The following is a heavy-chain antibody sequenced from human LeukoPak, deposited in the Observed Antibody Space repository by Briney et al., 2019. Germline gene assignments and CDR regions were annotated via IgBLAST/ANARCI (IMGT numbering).Heavy chain of an antibody. CDR2: ISYDGSNK. CDR1: GFTFSSYG. D-gene: IGHD3-22*01. Sequence: GRSLRLSCAASGFTFSSYGMHWVRQAPGKGLEWVAIISYDGSNKYYPDSVKGRFTTSRDNSKNTLFLQMNSLRAEDTAVYYCVKEGSGYYRWGQGTLVTVSS. V-gene: IGHV3-30*18. CDR3: VKEGSGYYR. J-gene: IGHJ4*02.